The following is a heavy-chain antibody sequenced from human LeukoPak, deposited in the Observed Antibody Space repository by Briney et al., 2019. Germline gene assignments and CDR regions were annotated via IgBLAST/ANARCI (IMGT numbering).Heavy chain of an antibody. CDR1: GFTFTNFG. V-gene: IGHV3-30*02. CDR3: VKESLEGDT. CDR2: IMYDGSIK. Sequence: GGSLRLSCAASGFTFTNFGMHWVRLAPGKGLDWVAFIMYDGSIKFYADSVLGRFTISRDNSKNTLDLQMNSLRTEDTAVYYCVKESLEGDTWGQGTLVTVSS. D-gene: IGHD1-1*01. J-gene: IGHJ5*02.